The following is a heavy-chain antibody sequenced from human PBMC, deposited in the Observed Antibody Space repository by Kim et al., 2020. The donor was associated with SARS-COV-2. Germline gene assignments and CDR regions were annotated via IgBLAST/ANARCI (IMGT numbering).Heavy chain of an antibody. V-gene: IGHV4-34*01. CDR1: GGSFSGYY. Sequence: SETLSLTCAVYGGSFSGYYWSWIRQPPGKGLEWIGEINHSGSTNYNPSLKSRVTISVDTSKNQFSLKLSSVTAADTAVYYCARGLPKVVRGVRTPNWFDPWGRGTLVTVSS. D-gene: IGHD3-10*01. CDR2: INHSGST. J-gene: IGHJ5*02. CDR3: ARGLPKVVRGVRTPNWFDP.